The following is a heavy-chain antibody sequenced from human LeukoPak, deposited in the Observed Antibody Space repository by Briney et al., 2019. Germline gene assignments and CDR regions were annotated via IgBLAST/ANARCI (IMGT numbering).Heavy chain of an antibody. J-gene: IGHJ4*02. CDR1: GLTFSSYA. CDR3: ATLNYYDSSGC. D-gene: IGHD3-22*01. V-gene: IGHV3-30-3*01. Sequence: PGRSLRLSCAASGLTFSSYAMHWVRQAPGKGLEWVAGISYDGSNKYYADSVKGRFTISRDNSKNTLYLQMNSLRAEDTAVYYCATLNYYDSSGCWGQGTLVTVSS. CDR2: ISYDGSNK.